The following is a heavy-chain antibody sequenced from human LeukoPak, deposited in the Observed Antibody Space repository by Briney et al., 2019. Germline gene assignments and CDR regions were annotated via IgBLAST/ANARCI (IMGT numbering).Heavy chain of an antibody. V-gene: IGHV3-23*01. Sequence: GGSLRLSCAASGFTFSSYAMSWVRQAPGKGLEWVSTVSGSSDTTYYADSVKGRFTISRDNSRNTLYLQINSLRVEDTAVYYCAKERTVTTRGNAFDFWGQGTLITVSS. D-gene: IGHD4-17*01. CDR1: GFTFSSYA. CDR2: VSGSSDTT. J-gene: IGHJ3*01. CDR3: AKERTVTTRGNAFDF.